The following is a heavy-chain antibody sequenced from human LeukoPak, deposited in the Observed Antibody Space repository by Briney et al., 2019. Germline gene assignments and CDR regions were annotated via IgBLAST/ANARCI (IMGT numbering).Heavy chain of an antibody. Sequence: SETLSLTCTVSGGSISSYYWSWIRQPAGKGLEWIGRIYTSGSTNYNPSLKSRVTMSVDTSKNQCSLKLSSVTAADTAVYYCARDKRSGYHQYYFDYWGQGALVTVSS. CDR3: ARDKRSGYHQYYFDY. J-gene: IGHJ4*02. V-gene: IGHV4-4*07. D-gene: IGHD3-22*01. CDR2: IYTSGST. CDR1: GGSISSYY.